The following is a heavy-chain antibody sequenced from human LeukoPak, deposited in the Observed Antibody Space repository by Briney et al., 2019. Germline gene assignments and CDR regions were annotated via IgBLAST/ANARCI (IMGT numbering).Heavy chain of an antibody. CDR1: GFTFSSYS. CDR3: AGPTCLRGAYCSTNF. J-gene: IGHJ4*02. D-gene: IGHD2-2*01. V-gene: IGHV3-21*04. Sequence: GGSLRLSCAASGFTFSSYSMNWVRQAPGKGLEWVSSISSSSSYIYYADSVKGRFTISRDNAKKSMYLQMNSLRAEDTAVYYCAGPTCLRGAYCSTNFWGEGTALSVSS. CDR2: ISSSSSYI.